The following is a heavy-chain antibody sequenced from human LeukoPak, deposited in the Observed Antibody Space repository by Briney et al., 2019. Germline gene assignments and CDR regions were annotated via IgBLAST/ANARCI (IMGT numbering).Heavy chain of an antibody. CDR1: GYSISSGYY. Sequence: SETLSLTCTVSGYSISSGYYRGWIRQPPGKGLEWIGSIYHSGSTYYNPSLKSRVTISVDTSKNQFSLKLSSVTAADTAVYYCARDPDQNWFDPWGQGTLVTVSS. D-gene: IGHD1-14*01. CDR3: ARDPDQNWFDP. J-gene: IGHJ5*02. CDR2: IYHSGST. V-gene: IGHV4-38-2*02.